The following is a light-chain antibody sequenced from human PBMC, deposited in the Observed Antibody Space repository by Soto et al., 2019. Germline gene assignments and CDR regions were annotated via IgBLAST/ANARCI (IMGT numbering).Light chain of an antibody. Sequence: EIVMTQSPATLSLSPGERATLSCRASQSVGKYLGWYQQKAGPAPRLIISGASTRATGIPARFSGRGSGTEFTLTISSLQSEDFAVYYCHQYHYWWTFGQGTKV. V-gene: IGKV3-15*01. J-gene: IGKJ1*01. CDR2: GAS. CDR3: HQYHYWWT. CDR1: QSVGKY.